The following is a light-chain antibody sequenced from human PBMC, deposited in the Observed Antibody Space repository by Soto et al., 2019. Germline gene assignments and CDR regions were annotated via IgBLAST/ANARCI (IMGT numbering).Light chain of an antibody. J-gene: IGKJ1*01. Sequence: EIVLTQSPGTLSLSPGERATLSCRAAQSVTSNYLAWYQQKPGQAPRLLIYGTSTRITGIPDRFSGSGSGTDFTLTISRLEPEDFATYYCQQYAGSPRTFGQGTKVEIK. CDR3: QQYAGSPRT. CDR2: GTS. CDR1: QSVTSNY. V-gene: IGKV3-20*01.